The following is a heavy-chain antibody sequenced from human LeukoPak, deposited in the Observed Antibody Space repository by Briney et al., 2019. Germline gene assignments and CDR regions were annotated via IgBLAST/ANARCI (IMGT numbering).Heavy chain of an antibody. CDR1: GFTFSSYW. Sequence: GGSLRLSCAASGFTFSSYWMHWVRQAPGKGLVWVSRINSDGSSTRYADSVKGRFTISRDNAKNTLYLQMNSLRAEDTAVYYCARDLKEYQLLVGIDPWGQGTLVTVSS. CDR2: INSDGSST. J-gene: IGHJ5*02. D-gene: IGHD2-2*01. CDR3: ARDLKEYQLLVGIDP. V-gene: IGHV3-74*01.